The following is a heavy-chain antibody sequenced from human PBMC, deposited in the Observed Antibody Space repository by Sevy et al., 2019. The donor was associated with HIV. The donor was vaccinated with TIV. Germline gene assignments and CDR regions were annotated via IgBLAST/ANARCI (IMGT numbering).Heavy chain of an antibody. D-gene: IGHD5-18*01. V-gene: IGHV4-59*01. CDR3: ARGQYSYGYWREFDY. CDR1: GGSISSFY. CDR2: IYYSGNT. J-gene: IGHJ4*02. Sequence: SETLSLTCTVSGGSISSFYWSWIRQPPGKGLEWIGHIYYSGNTNYSPSLKSRVTISLDTSNNQFSLNLSSVTAADTAVYYCARGQYSYGYWREFDYWGQGTLVTVSS.